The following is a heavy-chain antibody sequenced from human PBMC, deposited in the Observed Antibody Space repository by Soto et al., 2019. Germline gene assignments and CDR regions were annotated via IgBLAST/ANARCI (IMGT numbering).Heavy chain of an antibody. CDR2: VYYSGNT. Sequence: QVQLQESGPGLVKPSETLSLTCTVSGGSISPYHWSWIRQPPRKRLEWIGYVYYSGNTNYNPSIESRVTISVDTSRNRFSLNLTSATAADTAVYYCARKGAAASYAHYYMDVWGRGTAVTVSS. CDR3: ARKGAAASYAHYYMDV. J-gene: IGHJ6*03. V-gene: IGHV4-59*01. D-gene: IGHD6-13*01. CDR1: GGSISPYH.